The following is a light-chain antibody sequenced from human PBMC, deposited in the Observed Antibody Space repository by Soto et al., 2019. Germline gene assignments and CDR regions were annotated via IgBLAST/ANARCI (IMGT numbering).Light chain of an antibody. V-gene: IGKV1-27*01. CDR3: QKYNSAPLT. J-gene: IGKJ4*01. CDR2: ASS. Sequence: DIQMTQSPSSLSASLGDRVTITCRASQGIGGYLAWFQQKPGNAPKLLIYASSTLQSGVPSRFSGSGSGTDFTLTVSSLPPEDVATYYCQKYNSAPLTFGGGTRVEIK. CDR1: QGIGGY.